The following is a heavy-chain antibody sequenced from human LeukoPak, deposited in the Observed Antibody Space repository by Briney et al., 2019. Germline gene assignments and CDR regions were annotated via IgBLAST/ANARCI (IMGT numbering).Heavy chain of an antibody. CDR2: IYYSGST. D-gene: IGHD1-26*01. CDR3: ARVDSGSYFRIDY. J-gene: IGHJ4*02. CDR1: GGSISSYY. V-gene: IGHV4-59*01. Sequence: SETLSLTCIVSGGSISSYYWNWIRQPPGKGLEWIGFIYYSGSTNYNPSLKSRVTISVDTSKNQFSLRLSSATAADTAVYYCARVDSGSYFRIDYWGQGTLVTVSS.